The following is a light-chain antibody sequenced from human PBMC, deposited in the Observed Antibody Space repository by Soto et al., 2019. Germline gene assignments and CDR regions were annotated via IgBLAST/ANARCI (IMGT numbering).Light chain of an antibody. Sequence: DIQLTQSPSSLSASVGDRVTIACQASHNIFNYLNWYQFKPGKAPKVLIFVGSNLETGVPSRFSGSGSGTAYSLTINSLQPEDVATYYCQHYDSLPLTFGGGTKVEIE. CDR2: VGS. J-gene: IGKJ4*01. V-gene: IGKV1-33*01. CDR1: HNIFNY. CDR3: QHYDSLPLT.